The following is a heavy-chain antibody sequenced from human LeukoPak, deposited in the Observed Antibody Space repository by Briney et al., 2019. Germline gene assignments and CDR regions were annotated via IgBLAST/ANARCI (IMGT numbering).Heavy chain of an antibody. CDR3: ARERVYYDGGGYKTAEYFQH. Sequence: GGTLRLSCAASGFTVSSKYMSWVRQAPGKGLEWVSVIHSGGSTYYADSVKGRFTISRDNSKNTLYLQMNSLKAEDTAVYYCARERVYYDGGGYKTAEYFQHWGQGTLVTVSS. CDR2: IHSGGST. CDR1: GFTVSSKY. D-gene: IGHD3-22*01. J-gene: IGHJ1*01. V-gene: IGHV3-53*01.